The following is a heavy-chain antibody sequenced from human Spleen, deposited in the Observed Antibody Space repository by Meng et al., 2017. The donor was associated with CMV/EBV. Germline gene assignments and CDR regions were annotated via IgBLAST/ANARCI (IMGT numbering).Heavy chain of an antibody. J-gene: IGHJ5*02. V-gene: IGHV1-2*02. Sequence: ASVKVSCKASGYTFTDYHIHWVRQAPGQGLEWMGWINPKSGGTRSAQRLQGRVTMTRDTSISTAYMELSGLRSDDTAVYYCARDLGQTHVSSTTHWFDPWGQGTLVTVSS. CDR2: INPKSGGT. D-gene: IGHD2-2*01. CDR1: GYTFTDYH. CDR3: ARDLGQTHVSSTTHWFDP.